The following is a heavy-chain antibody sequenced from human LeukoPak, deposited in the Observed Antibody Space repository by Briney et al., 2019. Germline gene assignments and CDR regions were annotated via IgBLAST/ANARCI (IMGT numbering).Heavy chain of an antibody. D-gene: IGHD2-21*02. CDR3: AIPPGYCGNDCSFDH. CDR1: GYSFSNYW. CDR2: IYPGDYES. J-gene: IGHJ4*02. Sequence: GESLKISCEGSGYSFSNYWIGWVRQMPGKGLEWMGIIYPGDYESRYSPSFQGLVTISVDKSISTAYLQWSSLKASDTAMYYCAIPPGYCGNDCSFDHWGQGTLVTVSS. V-gene: IGHV5-51*01.